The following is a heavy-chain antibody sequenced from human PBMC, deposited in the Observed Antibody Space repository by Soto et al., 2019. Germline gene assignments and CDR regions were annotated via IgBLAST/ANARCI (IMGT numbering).Heavy chain of an antibody. J-gene: IGHJ4*02. CDR3: AREGHPRGFFDY. Sequence: SSETLSLTCAVYGGSFSGYYWSWIRQPPGKGLEWIGEINHSGSTNYNPSLKSRVTISVDTSKNQFSLKLSSVTAADTAVYYCAREGHPRGFFDYWGQGTLVTVSS. CDR1: GGSFSGYY. CDR2: INHSGST. V-gene: IGHV4-34*01.